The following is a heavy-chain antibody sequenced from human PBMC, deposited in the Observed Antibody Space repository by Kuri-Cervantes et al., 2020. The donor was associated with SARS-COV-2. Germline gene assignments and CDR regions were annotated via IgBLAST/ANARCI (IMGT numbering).Heavy chain of an antibody. CDR3: ARDRLPLYDNEIVDV. Sequence: ETLSLTCAASGFTFSSYSMNWVRQAPGKGLEWVSSISSSSYIYYADSVKGRFTISRDNAKNSLYLQMNSLRAEDTAVYYCARDRLPLYDNEIVDVWGQGTTVTVSS. D-gene: IGHD3-9*01. J-gene: IGHJ6*02. V-gene: IGHV3-21*01. CDR2: ISSSSYI. CDR1: GFTFSSYS.